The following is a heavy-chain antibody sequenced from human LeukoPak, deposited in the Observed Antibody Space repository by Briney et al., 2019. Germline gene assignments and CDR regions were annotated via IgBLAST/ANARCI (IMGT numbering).Heavy chain of an antibody. Sequence: PGGSLRLSCAASGFTFSSYSMNWVRQAPGKGLEWVSSISSSSSYIYYADSVKGRFTISRDNAKNSLYLQMNRLRAEDTAVYYCVGRSSWYDAFDIWGQGTMVTVPS. D-gene: IGHD6-13*01. CDR3: VGRSSWYDAFDI. CDR2: ISSSSSYI. CDR1: GFTFSSYS. V-gene: IGHV3-21*01. J-gene: IGHJ3*02.